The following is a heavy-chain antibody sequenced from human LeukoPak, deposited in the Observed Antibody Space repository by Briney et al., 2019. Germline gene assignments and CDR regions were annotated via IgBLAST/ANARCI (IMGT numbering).Heavy chain of an antibody. CDR3: ATGGYYGSGSYTE. D-gene: IGHD3-10*01. J-gene: IGHJ4*02. CDR2: INPNSGGT. CDR1: GYTFTGYY. Sequence: GSVKVSCKTSGYTFTGYYMHWVRPAPGQGLEWMGWINPNSGGTNYQGRVTMTRDTSITTASMELSRLRFDDTAVYYCATGGYYGSGSYTEWGQGTLVTVSS. V-gene: IGHV1-2*02.